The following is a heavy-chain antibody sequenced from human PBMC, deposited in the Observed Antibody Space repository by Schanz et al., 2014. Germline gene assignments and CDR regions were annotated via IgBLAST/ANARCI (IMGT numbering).Heavy chain of an antibody. CDR2: INPSGGST. CDR3: ARDLTVDTGYGVHYYYYGMDV. J-gene: IGHJ6*02. V-gene: IGHV1-46*01. CDR1: GYTFTSDS. D-gene: IGHD5-12*01. Sequence: QVQLVQSGAEVKKPGASVKVSCKASGYTFTSDSMHWVRQAPGQGLEWMGMINPSGGSTTYAQKFQGRVTMTRDTSTSTVYMELSSLRSEDTAVYFCARDLTVDTGYGVHYYYYGMDVWGQGTTVTVSS.